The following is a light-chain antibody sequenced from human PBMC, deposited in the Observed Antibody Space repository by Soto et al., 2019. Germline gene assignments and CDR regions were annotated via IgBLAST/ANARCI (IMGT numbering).Light chain of an antibody. CDR3: QKYDSAPLT. V-gene: IGKV1-27*01. CDR1: QDIGHS. J-gene: IGKJ4*01. CDR2: GAS. Sequence: DIHMMQSPSSLSSSFGDRVTFTCLASQDIGHSLAWYQQKPGKPIQLLIYGASTLHSGVPSRFSGSGSGTDFTLTISSLQPEDVATYYCQKYDSAPLTFGGGTKVDI.